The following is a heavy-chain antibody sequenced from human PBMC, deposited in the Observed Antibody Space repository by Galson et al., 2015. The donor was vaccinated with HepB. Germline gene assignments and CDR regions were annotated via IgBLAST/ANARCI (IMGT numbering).Heavy chain of an antibody. Sequence: SLRLSCAASGFTFSSYSMNWVRQAPGKGLEWVSSISSSSSYIYYADSVKGRFTISRDNAKNSLYLQMNSLRAEDTAVYYCARDRRGYYFDYWGQGTLVTVSS. CDR2: ISSSSSYI. V-gene: IGHV3-21*01. J-gene: IGHJ4*02. D-gene: IGHD3-16*01. CDR3: ARDRRGYYFDY. CDR1: GFTFSSYS.